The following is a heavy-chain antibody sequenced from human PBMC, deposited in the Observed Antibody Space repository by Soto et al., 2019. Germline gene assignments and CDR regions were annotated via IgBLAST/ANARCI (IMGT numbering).Heavy chain of an antibody. CDR3: AKRMSTRASGAFDI. CDR1: GFTFSTYT. V-gene: IGHV3-23*01. D-gene: IGHD1-1*01. CDR2: ISSNGADT. Sequence: DVQLLESGGGLIQPGRSLRLSCAASGFTFSTYTMHWVRQAPGKGLEWVSTISSNGADTYYADSVKGRFTISRDNTKNPLYLQMNSLRAVYTGIYYGAKRMSTRASGAFDIWGQGTMVTVSS. J-gene: IGHJ3*02.